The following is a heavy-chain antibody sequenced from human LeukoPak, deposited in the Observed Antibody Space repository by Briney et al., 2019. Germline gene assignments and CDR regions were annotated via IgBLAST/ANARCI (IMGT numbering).Heavy chain of an antibody. CDR2: IYYSGST. J-gene: IGHJ4*02. Sequence: SETLSLTCAVYGGSFSSYYWSWIRQPPGKGLGWIGYIYYSGSTNYNPSLKSRVTISVDTSKNQFSLKLSSVTAADTAVYYCARSIPDTYGSGSRAHDYWGQGTLVTVSS. CDR1: GGSFSSYY. V-gene: IGHV4-59*01. D-gene: IGHD3-10*01. CDR3: ARSIPDTYGSGSRAHDY.